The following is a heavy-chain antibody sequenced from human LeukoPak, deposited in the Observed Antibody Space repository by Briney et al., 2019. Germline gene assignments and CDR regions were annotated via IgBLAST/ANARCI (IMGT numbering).Heavy chain of an antibody. J-gene: IGHJ4*02. D-gene: IGHD3-22*01. CDR1: GYSISSGYY. CDR3: ARKPIVNSAWYYFDY. Sequence: SETLSLTCTVSGYSISSGYYWGWIRQPPGKGLEWIGSIYHSGSTYYNPSLKSRVTISVDTSKNQFSLKLSSVTAADTAVYYCARKPIVNSAWYYFDYWGQGTLVTVSS. CDR2: IYHSGST. V-gene: IGHV4-38-2*02.